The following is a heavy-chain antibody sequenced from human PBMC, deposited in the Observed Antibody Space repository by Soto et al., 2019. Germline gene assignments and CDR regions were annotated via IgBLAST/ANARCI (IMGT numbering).Heavy chain of an antibody. CDR1: GYTFTSYD. CDR3: ASATQTGTTWSPDAFDI. V-gene: IGHV1-8*01. Sequence: GASVKVSCKASGYTFTSYDINWVRQATGQGLEWMGWMNPNSGNTGYAQKFQGRVTMTRNTSISTAYMELSSLRSEDTAVYYCASATQTGTTWSPDAFDIWGQGTMVTVS. CDR2: MNPNSGNT. J-gene: IGHJ3*02. D-gene: IGHD1-1*01.